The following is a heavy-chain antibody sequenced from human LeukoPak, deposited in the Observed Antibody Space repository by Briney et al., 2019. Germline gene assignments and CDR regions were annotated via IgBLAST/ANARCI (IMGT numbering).Heavy chain of an antibody. V-gene: IGHV3-66*01. CDR2: IYSGGST. D-gene: IGHD6-13*01. CDR1: GFTVSSNY. J-gene: IGHJ5*02. CDR3: ARDQQQLGWFDP. Sequence: GGSLRLSCAASGFTVSSNYMSWVRQAPGKGLEWVSVIYSGGSTYYADSVKRRFTISRDNSKNTLYLQMNSLRAEDTAVYYCARDQQQLGWFDPWGQGTLVTVSS.